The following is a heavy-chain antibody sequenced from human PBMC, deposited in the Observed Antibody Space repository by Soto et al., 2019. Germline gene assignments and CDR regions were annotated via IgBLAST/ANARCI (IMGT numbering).Heavy chain of an antibody. Sequence: PGGSLRLSCAASGFTFSSYGMHWVRQAPGKGLEWVSAISGGGGSTYYADSVKGRFTISRDNSKNTLYLQMNSLRAEDTAVYYCANPVVPAAWYYFDYWGQGTLVTVSS. CDR2: ISGGGGST. CDR1: GFTFSSYG. J-gene: IGHJ4*02. CDR3: ANPVVPAAWYYFDY. V-gene: IGHV3-23*01. D-gene: IGHD2-2*01.